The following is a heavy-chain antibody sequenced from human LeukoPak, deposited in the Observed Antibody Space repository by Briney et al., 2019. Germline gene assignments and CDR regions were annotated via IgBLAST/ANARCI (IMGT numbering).Heavy chain of an antibody. J-gene: IGHJ4*02. D-gene: IGHD6-13*01. CDR1: GFTFSTYW. V-gene: IGHV3-7*01. CDR3: ARVGSSWYNFDY. Sequence: GGSLRLSCAASGFTFSTYWMSWVRQAPGKGLEWVANIKQDGSEKYYVDSVKGRFTIPRDNAKNSLYLQMNSLRAEDTAVYYCARVGSSWYNFDYWGQGTLVTVSS. CDR2: IKQDGSEK.